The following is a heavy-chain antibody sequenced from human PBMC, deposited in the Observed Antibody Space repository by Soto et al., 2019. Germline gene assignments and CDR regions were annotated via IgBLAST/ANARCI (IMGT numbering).Heavy chain of an antibody. Sequence: PGGSLRLSCAASGFTFSSYWMHWVRQAPGKGLVWVSGIIGGDGDKYYADSVKGRFTISRDNSKNTLYLQMNSLRAEDTAVYYCARDVIVVVNAPIDAFDIWGQGTMVTVSS. CDR1: GFTFSSYW. V-gene: IGHV3-74*01. CDR2: IIGGDGDK. D-gene: IGHD2-21*01. CDR3: ARDVIVVVNAPIDAFDI. J-gene: IGHJ3*02.